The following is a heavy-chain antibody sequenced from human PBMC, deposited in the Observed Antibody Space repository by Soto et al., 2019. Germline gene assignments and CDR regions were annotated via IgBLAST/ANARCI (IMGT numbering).Heavy chain of an antibody. Sequence: QVQLVQSGAEVKKPGSSVKVSCTASGGTFSSYSINWVRQAPGQGLEWMGDSIPIFGTANYAQKFQGRVTITSDESTSTAYMSLSSLRSEDTAVYYCARDGGRHSGGIDYWGQGTLVTVSS. CDR1: GGTFSSYS. D-gene: IGHD1-26*01. J-gene: IGHJ4*02. CDR3: ARDGGRHSGGIDY. CDR2: SIPIFGTA. V-gene: IGHV1-69*01.